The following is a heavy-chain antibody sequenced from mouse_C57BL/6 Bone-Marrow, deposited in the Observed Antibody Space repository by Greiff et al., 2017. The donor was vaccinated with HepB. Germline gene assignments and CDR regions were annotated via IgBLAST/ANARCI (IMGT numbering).Heavy chain of an antibody. D-gene: IGHD2-3*01. J-gene: IGHJ2*01. CDR3: ARSGGWLLYFDY. Sequence: EVQGVESGPELVKPGASVKIPCKASGYTFTDYNMDWVKQSHGKSLEWIGDINPNNGGTIYNQKFKGKATLTVDKSSSTAYMELRSLTSEDTAVYYCARSGGWLLYFDYWGQGTTLTVSS. CDR2: INPNNGGT. CDR1: GYTFTDYN. V-gene: IGHV1-18*01.